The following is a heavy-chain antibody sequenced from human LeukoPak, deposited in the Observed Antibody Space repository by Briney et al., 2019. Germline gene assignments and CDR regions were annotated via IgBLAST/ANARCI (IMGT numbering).Heavy chain of an antibody. CDR1: GFTFSNYA. D-gene: IGHD6-19*01. CDR2: ISGGGITT. CDR3: PRQSYASGWNPFDY. Sequence: PGGSLRVSCAASGFTFSNYAMSWVRQAPGKGLEWVSTISGGGITTYYADSAKGRFTISRDNSKNTMFLQMNSLRADDTAVYYCPRQSYASGWNPFDYWGQGILVTVSS. V-gene: IGHV3-23*01. J-gene: IGHJ4*02.